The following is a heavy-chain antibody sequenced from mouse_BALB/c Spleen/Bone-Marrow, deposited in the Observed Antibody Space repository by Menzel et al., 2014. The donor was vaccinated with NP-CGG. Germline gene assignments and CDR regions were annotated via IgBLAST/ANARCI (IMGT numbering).Heavy chain of an antibody. V-gene: IGHV4-1*02. CDR2: INPDSSAI. J-gene: IGHJ3*01. CDR3: ARLSYYGRFAY. CDR1: GFDFSRYW. Sequence: EVQGVESGGGLVQPGGSLKLSCAASGFDFSRYWMSWVRQAPGKGLEWIGEINPDSSAINYTPSRKDKFIISRDNAKNTLYLQMSKVRSEDTALYYCARLSYYGRFAYWGQGTLVTVSA. D-gene: IGHD1-1*01.